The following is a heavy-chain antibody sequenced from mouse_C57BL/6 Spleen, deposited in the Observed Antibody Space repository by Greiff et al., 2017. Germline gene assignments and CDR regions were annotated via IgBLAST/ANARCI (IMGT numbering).Heavy chain of an antibody. CDR1: GYTFTSYA. CDR2: FYPRSGNT. CDR3: ARRSTAGTVVATHYYYAMDY. V-gene: IGHV1-81*01. Sequence: QVQLQQSGAELARPGASVKLSCKASGYTFTSYAISWVKQRTGQGLEWIGGFYPRSGNTYYNEKFKDKATLTADKSSSTAYLELRSLTSDDSAVYYCARRSTAGTVVATHYYYAMDYWGQGTSVTVSS. D-gene: IGHD1-1*01. J-gene: IGHJ4*01.